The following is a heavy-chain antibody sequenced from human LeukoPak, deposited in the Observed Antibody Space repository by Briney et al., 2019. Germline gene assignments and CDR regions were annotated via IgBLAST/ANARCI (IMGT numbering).Heavy chain of an antibody. V-gene: IGHV7-4-1*02. D-gene: IGHD2-2*01. Sequence: GASVKVSCKASGYTFTSYAMNWVRQAPGQGLEWMGWINTNTGNPTYAQGFTGRFVFSLDTSVSTAYLQISSLKAEDTAVYYCARGDQQVPSSPYWYFDLWGRGTLVTVSS. CDR2: INTNTGNP. CDR1: GYTFTSYA. CDR3: ARGDQQVPSSPYWYFDL. J-gene: IGHJ2*01.